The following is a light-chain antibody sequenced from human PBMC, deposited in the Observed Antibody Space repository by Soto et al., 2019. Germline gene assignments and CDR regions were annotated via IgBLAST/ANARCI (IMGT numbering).Light chain of an antibody. Sequence: AIRMTQSPSSLSASTGDRVTITCRASQGISSYLAWYQQKPGKAPKLLIYAASTLQSGVPSRFSGSGSGTDFTLTISCLQSEDVAVYYCQQYNSYSPGVTFGQGTKVDI. V-gene: IGKV1-8*01. J-gene: IGKJ1*01. CDR2: AAS. CDR3: QQYNSYSPGVT. CDR1: QGISSY.